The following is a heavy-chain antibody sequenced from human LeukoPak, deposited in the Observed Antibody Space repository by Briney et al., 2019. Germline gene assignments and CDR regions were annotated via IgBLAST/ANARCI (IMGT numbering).Heavy chain of an antibody. CDR1: GFTFSSYG. D-gene: IGHD6-13*01. CDR3: AKGDSSSWYRVDY. CDR2: ISYDGSHK. V-gene: IGHV3-33*05. Sequence: PGGSLRLSCAASGFTFSSYGMHWVRQAPGKGLEWVAVISYDGSHKYHADSIKGRFTISRDNSKNTLYLQMSSLREEDTAFYYCAKGDSSSWYRVDYWGQGTLVTVSS. J-gene: IGHJ4*02.